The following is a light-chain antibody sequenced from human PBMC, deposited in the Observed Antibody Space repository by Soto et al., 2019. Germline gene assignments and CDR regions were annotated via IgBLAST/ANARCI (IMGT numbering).Light chain of an antibody. CDR3: QQYGSSYPWT. Sequence: EIVLTQPPGTLSLSPGERATLSCRASQSVSSSYLAWYQQKPGQAPRLLIYGASSRATGIPDRFSGSGSGTDFTLTIRRLEPEDFAVYYCQQYGSSYPWTFGQGTKV. J-gene: IGKJ1*01. V-gene: IGKV3-20*01. CDR1: QSVSSSY. CDR2: GAS.